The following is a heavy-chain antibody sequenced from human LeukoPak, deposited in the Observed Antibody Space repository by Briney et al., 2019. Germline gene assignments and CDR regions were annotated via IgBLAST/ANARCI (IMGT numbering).Heavy chain of an antibody. CDR1: GFSVCYNY. J-gene: IGHJ4*02. CDR2: IYSGGSGGRI. CDR3: TRGNGQMGYYFDY. Sequence: GGSLRLSCAASGFSVCYNYVSWVRQAAGEGLEWVSVIYSGGSGGRIYYADSVKGRFTTSRDNSTNTLYLQMNSLKAEDTAVYYCTRGNGQMGYYFDYWGQGTLVTVSS. D-gene: IGHD1-1*01. V-gene: IGHV3-53*01.